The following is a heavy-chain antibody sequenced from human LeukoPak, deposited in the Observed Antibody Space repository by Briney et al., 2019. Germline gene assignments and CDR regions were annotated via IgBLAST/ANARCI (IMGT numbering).Heavy chain of an antibody. Sequence: SETLSLTCIISGGSIGPYYWSWIRQTAGKGPEWIGRIYTTGTADYNPSLKGRVFLSVDTSKNQFSLKVTSVTAADTAVYYCARDHSSSSWMDSFEIWGPGTKVTVSS. CDR3: ARDHSSSSWMDSFEI. J-gene: IGHJ3*02. CDR2: IYTTGTA. D-gene: IGHD6-6*01. CDR1: GGSIGPYY. V-gene: IGHV4-4*07.